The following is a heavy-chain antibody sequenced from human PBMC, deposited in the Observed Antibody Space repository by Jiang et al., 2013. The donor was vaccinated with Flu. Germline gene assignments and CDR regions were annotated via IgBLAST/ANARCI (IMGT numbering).Heavy chain of an antibody. D-gene: IGHD2-15*01. CDR1: GYTFTSYA. J-gene: IGHJ4*02. CDR2: INAGNGNT. V-gene: IGHV1-3*01. Sequence: GAEVKKPGASVKVSCKASGYTFTSYAMHWVRQAPGQRLEWMGWINAGNGNTKYSQKFQGRVTITRDTSASTAYMELSSLRSEDTAVYYCAIGYCSGGSCYDFDYWGQGTLVTVSS. CDR3: AIGYCSGGSCYDFDY.